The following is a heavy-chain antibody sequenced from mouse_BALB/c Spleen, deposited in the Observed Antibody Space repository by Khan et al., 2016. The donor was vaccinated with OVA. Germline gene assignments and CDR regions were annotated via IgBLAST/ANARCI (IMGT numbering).Heavy chain of an antibody. J-gene: IGHJ3*01. CDR1: GYTFTTYW. CDR3: TRRGLYGLFAF. V-gene: IGHV1-7*01. Sequence: VQLQQSGAELAKPGASVKMSCTASGYTFTTYWIHWVKQRPGQGLEWIGYINPSTGYTEYNQKFKDKATLTTDESSSAAYLQLSSLTSEDSVVYYCTRRGLYGLFAFWGQGTLVTVSA. CDR2: INPSTGYT. D-gene: IGHD1-1*02.